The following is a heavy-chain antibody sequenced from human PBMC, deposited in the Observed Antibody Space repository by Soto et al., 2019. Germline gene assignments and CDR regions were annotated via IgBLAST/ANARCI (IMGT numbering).Heavy chain of an antibody. D-gene: IGHD3-9*01. V-gene: IGHV3-23*01. Sequence: GGSLRLSCAASGFTFRSYAINWVRQAPGKGLEWVSVITGSGRTTYYADSVKGRFTISRDNSRNTLFLQMNSLRAEDTAIYYCAKDQFYDILAGQPGYYQYGMDVWGQGTTVTVSS. J-gene: IGHJ6*02. CDR3: AKDQFYDILAGQPGYYQYGMDV. CDR2: ITGSGRTT. CDR1: GFTFRSYA.